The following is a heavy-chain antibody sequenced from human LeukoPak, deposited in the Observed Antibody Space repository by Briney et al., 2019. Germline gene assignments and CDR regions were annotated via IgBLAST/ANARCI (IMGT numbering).Heavy chain of an antibody. CDR2: ISGSGGST. Sequence: GGPLRLSCAASGFTFSSYAMSGVRQAPGKGVEGVSAISGSGGSTYYADSEEGRFTIYRDNSKNTVYLQMNSLRAEDTAVYYCAKEHPVTPFDYWGQGTLVTVSS. CDR3: AKEHPVTPFDY. V-gene: IGHV3-23*01. D-gene: IGHD4-17*01. J-gene: IGHJ4*02. CDR1: GFTFSSYA.